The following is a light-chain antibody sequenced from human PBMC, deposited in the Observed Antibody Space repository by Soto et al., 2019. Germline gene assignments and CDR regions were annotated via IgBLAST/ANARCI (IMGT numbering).Light chain of an antibody. J-gene: IGLJ3*02. CDR2: LEGSVSY. V-gene: IGLV4-60*02. CDR3: ETWDSNTHTV. CDR1: SGHSSYI. Sequence: QSVLTQSSSASASLGSSVKLTCTLSSGHSSYIIAWHQQQPGKAPRYLMKLEGSVSYNKGSGVPDRFSGSSSGADRYLTIANLQFEDEADYYCETWDSNTHTVFGVGTQLPVL.